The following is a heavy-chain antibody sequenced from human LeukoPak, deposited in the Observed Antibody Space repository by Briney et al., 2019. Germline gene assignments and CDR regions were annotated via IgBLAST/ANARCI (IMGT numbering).Heavy chain of an antibody. D-gene: IGHD3-16*01. CDR3: ARVIEGGDYLDY. Sequence: GASVKVSCKASGGTFSSYAINWVRQAPGQGLEWMGWINPNSGGTNYAQKFQGRVTMTRDTSISTAYMELSRLRSDDTAVYYCARVIEGGDYLDYWGQGTLVTVSS. CDR2: INPNSGGT. CDR1: GGTFSSYA. V-gene: IGHV1-2*02. J-gene: IGHJ4*02.